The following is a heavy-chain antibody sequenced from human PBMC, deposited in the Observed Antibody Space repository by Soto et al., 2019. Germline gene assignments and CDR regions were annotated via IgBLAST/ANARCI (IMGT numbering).Heavy chain of an antibody. J-gene: IGHJ4*02. CDR1: GFTFSSYW. CDR2: IKQDGSEK. V-gene: IGHV3-7*05. Sequence: GGSLRLSCAASGFTFSSYWMSWVRQAPGKGLEWVANIKQDGSEKYYVDSVKGRFTISRDNAKNSLYLQMNSLRAEDTAVYYCATSRETLRGYSYRPEYYFDYWGQGTLVTVSS. CDR3: ATSRETLRGYSYRPEYYFDY. D-gene: IGHD5-18*01.